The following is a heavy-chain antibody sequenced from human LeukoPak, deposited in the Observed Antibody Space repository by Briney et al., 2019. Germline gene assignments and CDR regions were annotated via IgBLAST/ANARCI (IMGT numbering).Heavy chain of an antibody. CDR1: GFTVSSNY. CDR2: IYSGGST. Sequence: GGSLRLSCAASGFTVSSNYMSWVRQAPGKGLEWVSVIYSGGSTYYADSVKGRFTISRDNSKNTLYLQINSLRAEDTAVYFCARDDRWLQFNNWGQGTLVTVSS. J-gene: IGHJ4*02. D-gene: IGHD5-24*01. CDR3: ARDDRWLQFNN. V-gene: IGHV3-53*01.